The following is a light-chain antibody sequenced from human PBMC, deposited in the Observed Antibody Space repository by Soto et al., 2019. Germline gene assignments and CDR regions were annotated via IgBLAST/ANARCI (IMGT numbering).Light chain of an antibody. J-gene: IGLJ1*01. V-gene: IGLV2-11*01. CDR2: DVS. CDR1: SSDVGGYNY. CDR3: CSYVGRPRYV. Sequence: QSALTQPRSVYGSPGQSVTISCTGTSSDVGGYNYVSWYQQHPGKAPKVMIYDVSDRPSGVPDLFSGSKSGKTASLTISGLQAEDEADYDCCSYVGRPRYVFGTGTKLTVL.